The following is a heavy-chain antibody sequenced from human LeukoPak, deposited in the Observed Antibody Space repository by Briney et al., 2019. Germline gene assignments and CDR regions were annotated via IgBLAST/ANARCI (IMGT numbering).Heavy chain of an antibody. CDR2: ISYDGSNK. V-gene: IGHV3-30*18. Sequence: GGSLRLSCAASGFTFSSYGMHWARQAPGKGLEWVAVISYDGSNKYYADSVKGRFTISRDNSKNTLYLQMNSLRAEDTAVYYCAKDGAVAGIIDYWGQGTLVTVSS. CDR1: GFTFSSYG. D-gene: IGHD6-19*01. CDR3: AKDGAVAGIIDY. J-gene: IGHJ4*02.